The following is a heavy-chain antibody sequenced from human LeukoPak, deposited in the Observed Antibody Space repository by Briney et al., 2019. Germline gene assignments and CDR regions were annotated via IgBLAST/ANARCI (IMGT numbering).Heavy chain of an antibody. D-gene: IGHD3-10*01. V-gene: IGHV3-66*04. J-gene: IGHJ4*02. CDR1: GFTVSSNY. CDR2: IYSGGST. CDR3: ARQPMIRGVNVFDS. Sequence: GGSLRLSCAASGFTVSSNYMSWVRQAPGKGLEWVSVIYSGGSTYYADSVKGRFTISRDNDENSLFLHMTSLRVEDTAVYYCARQPMIRGVNVFDSWGQGTLAIVSS.